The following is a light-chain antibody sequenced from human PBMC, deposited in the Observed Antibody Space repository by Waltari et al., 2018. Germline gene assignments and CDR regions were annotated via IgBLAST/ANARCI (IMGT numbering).Light chain of an antibody. CDR2: STS. J-gene: IGKJ2*01. CDR3: QQFGGSPMYT. V-gene: IGKV3-20*01. CDR1: RSVHNTF. Sequence: EVVLTQSPATLSVSPGGGATLPCRASRSVHNTFLAWYQHKPGQAPRLLIHSTSTRATGVPDRFTGSGSGTDFTLTITSVEPGDSAVYYCQQFGGSPMYTFGQGTTLGI.